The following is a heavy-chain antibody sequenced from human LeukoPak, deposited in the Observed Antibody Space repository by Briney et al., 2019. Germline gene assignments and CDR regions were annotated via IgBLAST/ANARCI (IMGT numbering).Heavy chain of an antibody. Sequence: PGGSLRLSCAASGFTFSFYGIHWVRQAPGKGLEWVAVISYDGSNKYYADSVKGRFTISRDNSKNTLYLQMNSLRAEDTAVYYCARSTTYKLRFLEWARSYMDVWGKGTTVTVSS. J-gene: IGHJ6*03. CDR1: GFTFSFYG. D-gene: IGHD3-3*01. CDR3: ARSTTYKLRFLEWARSYMDV. CDR2: ISYDGSNK. V-gene: IGHV3-30*03.